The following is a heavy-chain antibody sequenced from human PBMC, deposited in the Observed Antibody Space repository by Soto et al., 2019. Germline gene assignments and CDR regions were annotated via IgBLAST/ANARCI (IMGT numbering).Heavy chain of an antibody. CDR1: GFTFSSYA. D-gene: IGHD6-19*01. CDR3: AKDSRQHSSGWYYFDY. V-gene: IGHV3-23*01. Sequence: GGSLRLSCTASGFTFSSYAMNWVRQAPGKGLEWVSVISGSGGSTYYADSVKGRFTISRDNSKNTLYLQMNSLRAEDTAVYYCAKDSRQHSSGWYYFDYWGQGTLVTVSS. CDR2: ISGSGGST. J-gene: IGHJ4*02.